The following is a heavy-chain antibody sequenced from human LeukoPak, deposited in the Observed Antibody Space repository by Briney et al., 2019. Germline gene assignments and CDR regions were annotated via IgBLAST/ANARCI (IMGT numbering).Heavy chain of an antibody. Sequence: GASLRLSCAASGCTFSSHAMSWVRQAPGKGLEWVSTITGRGDSTYYADSVKGRFTISRDSSQNTLYLHMNSLRAEDPAVYYCAKGTSASGTYYSAWNYWGQGTLVTVSS. D-gene: IGHD3-10*01. CDR1: GCTFSSHA. V-gene: IGHV3-23*01. CDR2: ITGRGDST. CDR3: AKGTSASGTYYSAWNY. J-gene: IGHJ4*02.